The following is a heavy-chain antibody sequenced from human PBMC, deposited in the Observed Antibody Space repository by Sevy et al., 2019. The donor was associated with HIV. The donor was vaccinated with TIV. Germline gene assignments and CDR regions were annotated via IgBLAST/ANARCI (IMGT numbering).Heavy chain of an antibody. D-gene: IGHD3-22*01. CDR1: GLSFSSYW. CDR3: ARGNSGSFDY. J-gene: IGHJ4*02. CDR2: IKQDESEK. Sequence: GGSLRLSCAASGLSFSSYWMHWVRQAPGKGLEWVAYIKQDESEKYYVASVKGRFTISRDNAKNSVYLQMNSLRPEDTAIYYCARGNSGSFDYWGQGTLVTVSS. V-gene: IGHV3-7*04.